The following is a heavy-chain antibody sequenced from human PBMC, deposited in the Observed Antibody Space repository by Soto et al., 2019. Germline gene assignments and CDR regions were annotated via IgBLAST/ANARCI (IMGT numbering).Heavy chain of an antibody. CDR1: GGTFSSYA. V-gene: IGHV1-69*06. CDR2: IIPIFGTA. J-gene: IGHJ4*02. CDR3: ARTLDRSGSYYLDY. D-gene: IGHD1-26*01. Sequence: QVQLVQSGAEVKKPGSSVKVSCKASGGTFSSYAISWVRQAPGQGLEWMGGIIPIFGTANYAQKFQGRVTINADKSTSTAYMELSSQISGDTAVYYGARTLDRSGSYYLDYGGQGTLVTVSS.